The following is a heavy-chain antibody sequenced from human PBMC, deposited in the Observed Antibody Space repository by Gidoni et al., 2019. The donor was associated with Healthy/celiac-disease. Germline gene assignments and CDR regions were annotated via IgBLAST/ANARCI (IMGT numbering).Heavy chain of an antibody. CDR3: ARDSTVSTDQHYYYGMDV. Sequence: QVQLVESGGGVVQPGRPLRLSCAASGFTFSSYGMHWVRQAPVKGLGWLAVIWYDGSNKYYVDSVKGRFTISRDNSKNTLYLQMNSLRAEDTAVYYCARDSTVSTDQHYYYGMDVWGQGTTVTVSS. CDR1: GFTFSSYG. D-gene: IGHD4-17*01. J-gene: IGHJ6*02. CDR2: IWYDGSNK. V-gene: IGHV3-33*01.